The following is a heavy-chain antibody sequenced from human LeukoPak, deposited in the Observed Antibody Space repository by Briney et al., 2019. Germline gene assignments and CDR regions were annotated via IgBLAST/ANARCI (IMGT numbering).Heavy chain of an antibody. V-gene: IGHV3-30*18. CDR2: ISYDGSNK. J-gene: IGHJ5*02. Sequence: GGSLRLSCAASGVTFSSYGMHWVRQAPGKGLEWVAVISYDGSNKYYADSVKGRLTISRDNSKNTLYLQMNSLRAEDTAVYYCAKDRYYDILTAPNNWFDPWGQGTLVTVSS. CDR3: AKDRYYDILTAPNNWFDP. D-gene: IGHD3-9*01. CDR1: GVTFSSYG.